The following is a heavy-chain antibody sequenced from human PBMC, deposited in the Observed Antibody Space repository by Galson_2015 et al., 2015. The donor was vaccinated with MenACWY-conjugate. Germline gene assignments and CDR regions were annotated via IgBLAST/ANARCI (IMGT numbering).Heavy chain of an antibody. V-gene: IGHV3-66*01. CDR2: LYSGGAT. D-gene: IGHD2-15*01. CDR3: ATGWWNRLDY. CDR1: GLTVSSNY. Sequence: SLRLSCAASGLTVSSNYMSWVRQAPGKGLEWVSLLYSGGATVYADSVKGRFTISRDYSKNTLFLQMNSLRVEDTAVFYYATGWWNRLDYWGQGTLVTVSS. J-gene: IGHJ4*02.